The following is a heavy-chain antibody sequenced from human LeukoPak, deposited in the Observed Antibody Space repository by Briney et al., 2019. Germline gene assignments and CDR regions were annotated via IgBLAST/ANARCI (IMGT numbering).Heavy chain of an antibody. J-gene: IGHJ4*02. CDR3: ARDLAGSGIFMDY. V-gene: IGHV3-48*02. CDR1: GFTFSTYS. Sequence: GGSLRLSCAASGFTFSTYSMNWVRQAPGKGLEWISYIRGSGSPMYYADSVKGRFTISRDNARNSLYLQMNSLRDEDTAVCYCARDLAGSGIFMDYWGRGTLVTVSS. CDR2: IRGSGSPM. D-gene: IGHD6-19*01.